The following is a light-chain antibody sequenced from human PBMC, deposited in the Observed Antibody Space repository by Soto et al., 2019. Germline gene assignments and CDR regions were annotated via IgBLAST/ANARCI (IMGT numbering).Light chain of an antibody. CDR1: QSVSSK. J-gene: IGKJ3*01. CDR3: QQYNNWPPFT. CDR2: GAS. Sequence: DIVMTQSPATLSVSPGERATLSCRASQSVSSKLAWYQQTPGQAPRLLIYGASTRATGVPARFSGSGSGTEFPLTISSLQSEDFAGYYCQQYNNWPPFTFGPGTKVD. V-gene: IGKV3-15*01.